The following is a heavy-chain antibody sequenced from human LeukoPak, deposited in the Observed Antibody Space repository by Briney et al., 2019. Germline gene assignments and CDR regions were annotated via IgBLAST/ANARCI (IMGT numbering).Heavy chain of an antibody. V-gene: IGHV3-23*01. CDR1: GLTFSSYA. D-gene: IGHD3-9*01. J-gene: IGHJ4*02. CDR3: AKGDYDILTGYDY. Sequence: GGSLRLSCAASGLTFSSYAMSWVRQAPGKGLEWVSAISGSGGSTYYADSVKGRFTISRDNSKNTLYLQMNSLRAEDTAVYYCAKGDYDILTGYDYWGQGTLVTVSS. CDR2: ISGSGGST.